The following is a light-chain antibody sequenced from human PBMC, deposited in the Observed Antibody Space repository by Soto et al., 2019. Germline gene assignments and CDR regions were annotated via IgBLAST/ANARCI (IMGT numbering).Light chain of an antibody. Sequence: IQMTQSPSTLSASVGDRVSITCRASQTIFSWLAWYQQKPGKAPKLLIYKASSLESGVPSRYSGSGSGTEFTLTISGLQPDDFATYFCQQYNSYPYSFGHGTKVEIK. CDR2: KAS. J-gene: IGKJ2*03. CDR3: QQYNSYPYS. CDR1: QTIFSW. V-gene: IGKV1-5*03.